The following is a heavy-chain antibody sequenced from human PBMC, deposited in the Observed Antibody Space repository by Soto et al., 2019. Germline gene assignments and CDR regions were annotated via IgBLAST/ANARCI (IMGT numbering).Heavy chain of an antibody. D-gene: IGHD3-10*01. Sequence: SETLSLTCTVSGGSVSSGSYYWSWIRQPPGKGLEWIAYIYYSGSTNYNPSLKSRVTISVDMSKNQFSLKLTSVTAADTALYYCARDVTTYGPPAAMDVWGQGTTVTVSS. CDR2: IYYSGST. V-gene: IGHV4-61*01. CDR3: ARDVTTYGPPAAMDV. CDR1: GGSVSSGSYY. J-gene: IGHJ6*02.